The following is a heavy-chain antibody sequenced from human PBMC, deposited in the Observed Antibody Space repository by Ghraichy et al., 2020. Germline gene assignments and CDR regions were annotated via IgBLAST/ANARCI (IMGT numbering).Heavy chain of an antibody. J-gene: IGHJ4*02. Sequence: GGSLRLSCAASGFTFSAYAMNWVRQAPGKGPECVSYITGSSNYIFYADSVKGRFTVSRDNAKNSLYLQMDSLRAEDTAVYYCAGRDYGTLNGHYTEYFFDYWGQGTLVTVSS. D-gene: IGHD3-9*01. V-gene: IGHV3-21*01. CDR2: ITGSSNYI. CDR3: AGRDYGTLNGHYTEYFFDY. CDR1: GFTFSAYA.